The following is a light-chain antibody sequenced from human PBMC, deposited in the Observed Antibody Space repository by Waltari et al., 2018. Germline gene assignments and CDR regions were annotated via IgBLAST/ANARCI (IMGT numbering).Light chain of an antibody. CDR3: QQYGGSGLA. CDR1: QSVSSTY. J-gene: IGKJ4*01. Sequence: EIVLTPSPGTLSLSPGERATLSCRASQSVSSTYLAWYQQRPGQAPRLVIYGASRRATGIPDRFSGSGSGTDFTLTISRLEPEDFAVYFCQQYGGSGLAFGGGTKVGVK. V-gene: IGKV3-20*01. CDR2: GAS.